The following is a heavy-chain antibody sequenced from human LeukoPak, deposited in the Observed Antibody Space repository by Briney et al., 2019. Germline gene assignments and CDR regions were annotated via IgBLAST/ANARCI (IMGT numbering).Heavy chain of an antibody. CDR1: GYTFTGYY. J-gene: IGHJ4*02. Sequence: ASVKVSCKASGYTFTGYYMHWARQAPGQGLEWMGWINPNSGGTNYAQRFQGRLTMTGDTSISTAYMELGRLRSDDTAVYYCARGGRYYYDSSGYEDYWGQGTLVTVSS. D-gene: IGHD3-22*01. V-gene: IGHV1-2*02. CDR3: ARGGRYYYDSSGYEDY. CDR2: INPNSGGT.